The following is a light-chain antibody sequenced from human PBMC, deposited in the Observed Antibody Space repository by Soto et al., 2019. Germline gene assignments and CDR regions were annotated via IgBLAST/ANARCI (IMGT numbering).Light chain of an antibody. J-gene: IGKJ4*01. CDR1: QYISDF. CDR2: AAS. Sequence: DIQLTQSPSSLSASVGDTVTITSRASQYISDFLNWYQQKPGKAPGILIYAASTLQSGVPSRFTGSRSETNFTLIISSLQPEDFATYYCQQSYTTPLTFGGGTKVDIK. CDR3: QQSYTTPLT. V-gene: IGKV1-39*01.